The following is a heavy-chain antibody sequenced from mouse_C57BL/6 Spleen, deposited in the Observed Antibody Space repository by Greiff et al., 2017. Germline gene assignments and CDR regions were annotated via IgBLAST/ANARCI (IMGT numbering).Heavy chain of an antibody. CDR2: INPSTGGT. CDR1: GYSFTGYY. V-gene: IGHV1-42*01. CDR3: ARHYYGFDY. D-gene: IGHD1-1*01. J-gene: IGHJ2*01. Sequence: EVQLQQSGPELVKPGASVKISCKASGYSFTGYYMNWVKQSPEKSLEWIGEINPSTGGTTYNQKFKAKATLTVDKSSSTAYMQLKSLTSEDSAVYYCARHYYGFDYWGQGTTLTVSS.